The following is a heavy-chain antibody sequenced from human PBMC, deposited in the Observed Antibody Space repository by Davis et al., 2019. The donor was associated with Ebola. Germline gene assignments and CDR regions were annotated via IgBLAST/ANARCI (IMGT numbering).Heavy chain of an antibody. D-gene: IGHD3-3*01. CDR2: INHSGST. J-gene: IGHJ5*02. Sequence: PSETLSLTCAVYGGSFSGYYWSWIRQPPGKGLEWIGEINHSGSTNYNPSLKSRVTISVDTSKNQFSLKLSSVTAADTAVYYCARGGFGVVIWFDPWGQGTLVTVSS. CDR3: ARGGFGVVIWFDP. V-gene: IGHV4-34*01. CDR1: GGSFSGYY.